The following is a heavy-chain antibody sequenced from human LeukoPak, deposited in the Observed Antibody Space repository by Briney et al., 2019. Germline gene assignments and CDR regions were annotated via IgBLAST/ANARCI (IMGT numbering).Heavy chain of an antibody. V-gene: IGHV4-61*01. CDR2: IYYSGST. Sequence: SETLSLTCTVSGASISSASYYWSWIRQPPGKRLEWIGYIYYSGSTNYNLSPKSRLTISLDTSKNQFSLNLSSVTAADTAVYYCARVIGAAPYYFDYWGQGTLVTVSS. CDR1: GASISSASYY. D-gene: IGHD2/OR15-2a*01. J-gene: IGHJ4*02. CDR3: ARVIGAAPYYFDY.